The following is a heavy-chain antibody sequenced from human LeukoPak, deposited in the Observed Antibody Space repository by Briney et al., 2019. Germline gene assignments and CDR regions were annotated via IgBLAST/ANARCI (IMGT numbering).Heavy chain of an antibody. V-gene: IGHV1-18*01. J-gene: IGHJ3*02. CDR1: GYTFTSYG. CDR3: ARDMDEQWLVREGDAFDI. CDR2: ISAYNGNT. Sequence: GSVKVPRKASGYTFTSYGISWVRQAPGQGLEWMGWISAYNGNTNYAQKLQGRVTMTTDTSTSTAYMELRSLRSDDTAVYYCARDMDEQWLVREGDAFDIWGQGTMVTVSS. D-gene: IGHD6-19*01.